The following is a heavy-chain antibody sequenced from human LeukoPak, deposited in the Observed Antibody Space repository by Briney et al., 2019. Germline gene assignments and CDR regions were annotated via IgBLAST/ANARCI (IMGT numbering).Heavy chain of an antibody. V-gene: IGHV4-30-2*01. J-gene: IGHJ5*02. CDR3: ARNDYGDYGVWFDP. CDR2: IYHSGST. CDR1: GGSISSGGYS. Sequence: PSQTLSLTCAVSGGSISSGGYSWSWIRQPPGKGLGWIGYIYHSGSTYYNPSLKSRVTISVDRSKNQFSLKLSSVTAADTAVYYCARNDYGDYGVWFDPWGQGTLVTVSS. D-gene: IGHD4-17*01.